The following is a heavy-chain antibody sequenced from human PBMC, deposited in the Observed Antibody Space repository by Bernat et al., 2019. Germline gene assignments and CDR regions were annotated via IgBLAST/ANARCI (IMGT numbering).Heavy chain of an antibody. CDR1: GFTFSGSA. CDR2: IRSKGNNYAT. CDR3: TRRQRDYDILTGPSYYYGLDV. Sequence: EVQLVESGGGLVQPGGSLKLSCAASGFTFSGSAIHWVRQASGKGLEWIGRIRSKGNNYATAHAASVKGRFTISRDDSKNTAYLQMNKLKTEDTAVYYCTRRQRDYDILTGPSYYYGLDVWGQGTTVSVSS. V-gene: IGHV3-73*01. J-gene: IGHJ6*02. D-gene: IGHD3-9*01.